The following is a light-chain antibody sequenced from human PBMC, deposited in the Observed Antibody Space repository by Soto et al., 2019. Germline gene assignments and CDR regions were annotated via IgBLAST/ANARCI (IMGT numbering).Light chain of an antibody. CDR2: GAS. CDR1: KSVSRN. CDR3: QQYDIWPPMNT. V-gene: IGKV3-15*01. J-gene: IGKJ2*01. Sequence: EIVMTQSPATLSVSPGERDTLSCRASKSVSRNLAWYKQKPGQAPRLLIYGASTRATGISARFSGSGSGTEFTLTISSLQSEDSAVYSCQQYDIWPPMNTVGQGTKLEIK.